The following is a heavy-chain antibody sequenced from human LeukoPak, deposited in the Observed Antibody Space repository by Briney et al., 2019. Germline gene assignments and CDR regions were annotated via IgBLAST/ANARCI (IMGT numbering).Heavy chain of an antibody. J-gene: IGHJ6*03. CDR2: IYYSGTT. D-gene: IGHD6-19*01. CDR1: GYSISSGYY. V-gene: IGHV4-38-2*02. CDR3: ATTGYSSGWYEDYYYYYYMDV. Sequence: PSETLSLTCSVSGYSISSGYYWGWIRQPPGKGLEWIGSIYYSGTTYYNPSLKSRVTISLDTSKNQFSLKLSSVTAADTAVYYCATTGYSSGWYEDYYYYYYMDVWGKGTTVTVSS.